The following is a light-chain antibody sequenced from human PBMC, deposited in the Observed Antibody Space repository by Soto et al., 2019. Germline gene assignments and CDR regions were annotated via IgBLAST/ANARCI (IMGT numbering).Light chain of an antibody. CDR2: GAS. J-gene: IGKJ4*01. CDR1: QSVTNSY. V-gene: IGKV3-20*01. Sequence: EIVLTQSPGTLSLSPGERATLSCRASQSVTNSYLAWYQQRPGQAPRLVIYGASRRATGIPDRFSGSGSGTDFTLSISSLEPEDFAAYYCQQYGSSPFTFGGGTKVEIK. CDR3: QQYGSSPFT.